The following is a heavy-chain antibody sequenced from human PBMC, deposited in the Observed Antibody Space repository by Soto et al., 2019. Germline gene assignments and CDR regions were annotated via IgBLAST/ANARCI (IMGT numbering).Heavy chain of an antibody. CDR2: ISYDGSNK. D-gene: IGHD1-7*01. V-gene: IGHV3-30-3*01. CDR1: GFTFSSYA. J-gene: IGHJ6*02. CDR3: AREMELADYGMDV. Sequence: SLSLSCAASGFTFSSYAMHWVRQAPGKGLEWVAVISYDGSNKYYADSVKGRFTISRDNSKNTLYLQMNSLRAEDTAVYYCAREMELADYGMDVWGQGTTVTVSS.